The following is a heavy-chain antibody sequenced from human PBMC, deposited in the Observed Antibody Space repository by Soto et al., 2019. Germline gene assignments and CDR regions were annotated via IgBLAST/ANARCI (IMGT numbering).Heavy chain of an antibody. CDR3: ARKSYSSGWNNWFDP. Sequence: GESLKISCKGSGYSFTSYWIGWVRQMPGKGLEWMGIIYPGDSDTRYSPSFQGQVTISADKSISTAYLQWSSLKASDTAMYYCARKSYSSGWNNWFDPWGQGTLVTVSS. V-gene: IGHV5-51*01. J-gene: IGHJ5*02. CDR1: GYSFTSYW. CDR2: IYPGDSDT. D-gene: IGHD6-19*01.